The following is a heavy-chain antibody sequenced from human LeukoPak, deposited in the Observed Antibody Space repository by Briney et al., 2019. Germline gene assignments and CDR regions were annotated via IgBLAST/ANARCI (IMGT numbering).Heavy chain of an antibody. CDR3: ATGFGWSGYINWFDP. CDR1: GYTLTELS. CDR2: FDPEDSET. V-gene: IGHV1-24*01. Sequence: ASVKLSCKVSGYTLTELSMHWVRQAPGQGREWMRGFDPEDSETIYTQKFQGRATMTEDTSTDTAYMELSSLRSEDTAVYYCATGFGWSGYINWFDPWGQGTLVTVSS. D-gene: IGHD3-3*01. J-gene: IGHJ5*02.